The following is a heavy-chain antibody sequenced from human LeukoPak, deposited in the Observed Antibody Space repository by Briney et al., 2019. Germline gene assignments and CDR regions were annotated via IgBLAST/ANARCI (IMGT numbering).Heavy chain of an antibody. Sequence: PSETLSLTCTVSGGSINSYFWNWIRQPPGKGLEWIGYISYSGSTTYNPSLKSRVAMSIDTSKNQFSLKLSSLTAADTAVYYCARDEVVRGSGSWFDFWGQGTLVTVSS. CDR2: ISYSGST. CDR1: GGSINSYF. CDR3: ARDEVVRGSGSWFDF. D-gene: IGHD3-10*01. J-gene: IGHJ4*02. V-gene: IGHV4-59*01.